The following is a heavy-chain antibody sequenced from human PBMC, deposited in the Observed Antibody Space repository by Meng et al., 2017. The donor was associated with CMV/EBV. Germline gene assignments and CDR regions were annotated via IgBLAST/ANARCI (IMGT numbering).Heavy chain of an antibody. J-gene: IGHJ4*02. V-gene: IGHV3-21*01. CDR3: ARDLLGYCSSTSCPPY. D-gene: IGHD2-2*01. Sequence: GESLKISCAASGFTFSGYSMNWVRQAPGKGLEWVSSISSSSSYIYYADSVKGRFTISRDNAKNSLYLQMNSLRAEDTAVYYCARDLLGYCSSTSCPPYWGQGTLVTVSS. CDR1: GFTFSGYS. CDR2: ISSSSSYI.